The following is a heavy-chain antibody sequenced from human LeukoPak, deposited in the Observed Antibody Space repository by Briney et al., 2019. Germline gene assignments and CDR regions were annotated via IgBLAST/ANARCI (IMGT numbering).Heavy chain of an antibody. D-gene: IGHD3-10*01. J-gene: IGHJ6*03. Sequence: ASVKVSCKASGYTFTSYDINWVRHATGQGLEWMGWMNPNSGNTGYAQKFQGRVTMTRNTSISTAYMELSSLRSEDTAVYYCARKNYYGSGSYYNLYYYYYYYMDVWGKGTTVTVSS. CDR3: ARKNYYGSGSYYNLYYYYYYYMDV. V-gene: IGHV1-8*01. CDR1: GYTFTSYD. CDR2: MNPNSGNT.